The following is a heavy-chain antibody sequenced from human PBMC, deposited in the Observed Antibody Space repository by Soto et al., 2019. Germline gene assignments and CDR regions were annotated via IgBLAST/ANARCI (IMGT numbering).Heavy chain of an antibody. J-gene: IGHJ4*02. CDR1: SGSVSVTNVF. D-gene: IGHD1-20*01. CDR3: ARITGRHLDY. CDR2: IDYSGAA. V-gene: IGHV4-39*01. Sequence: SETLSLTCTVSSGSVSVTNVFWGWVRQPPGKGLEWIGNIDYSGAAYFSPSLATRVTFHVDTSKNQFSLTLYSVTAADTAVYYCARITGRHLDYWGQGILVTVSS.